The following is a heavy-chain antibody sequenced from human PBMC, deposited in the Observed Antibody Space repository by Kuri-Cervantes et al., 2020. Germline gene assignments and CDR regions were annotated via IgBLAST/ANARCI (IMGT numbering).Heavy chain of an antibody. CDR2: INHSGSP. J-gene: IGHJ1*01. CDR1: GGSFSGYY. Sequence: SETLSLTCAIYGGSFSGYYWSWIRQPPGKGLEWIGEINHSGSPNYNPSLKSRVTISVDTSKNQFSLKLRSVTAADTAMYYCARGRSRSRTQLWNEYFQHWGQGTLVTVSS. CDR3: ARGRSRSRTQLWNEYFQH. D-gene: IGHD5-18*01. V-gene: IGHV4-34*01.